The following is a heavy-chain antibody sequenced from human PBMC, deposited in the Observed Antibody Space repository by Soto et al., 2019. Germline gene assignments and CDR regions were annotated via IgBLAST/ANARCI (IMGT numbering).Heavy chain of an antibody. D-gene: IGHD6-19*01. CDR3: ARQVSSGWYGPTIDY. V-gene: IGHV4-59*08. Sequence: SETLSLTCTVSGGSISSYYWSWIRQPPGKGLEWIGYIYYSGSTNYNPSLKSRVTISVDTSKNQFSLKLSSVTAADTAVYYCARQVSSGWYGPTIDYWGQGTLVTVSS. J-gene: IGHJ4*02. CDR1: GGSISSYY. CDR2: IYYSGST.